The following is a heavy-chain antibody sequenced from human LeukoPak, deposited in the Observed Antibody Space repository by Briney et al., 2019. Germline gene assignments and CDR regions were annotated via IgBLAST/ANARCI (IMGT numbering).Heavy chain of an antibody. CDR2: IYYRGNT. CDR3: ARDSPPQYASSSAGFDY. V-gene: IGHV4-59*01. CDR1: GDSIRNYY. Sequence: SETLSLTCTASGDSIRNYYLSWVRQPPGKGLEWVWYIYYRGNTNYNPSVKSRVIISIDTSKIQFSIKMSSVTVADTAVYFCARDSPPQYASSSAGFDYWGQGTLVTVSS. J-gene: IGHJ4*02. D-gene: IGHD6-6*01.